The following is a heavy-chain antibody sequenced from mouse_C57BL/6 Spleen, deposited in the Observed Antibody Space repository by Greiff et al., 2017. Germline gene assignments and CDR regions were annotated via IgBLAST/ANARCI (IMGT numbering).Heavy chain of an antibody. CDR2: ISDGGSYT. J-gene: IGHJ2*01. CDR3: ARDGGGLDY. CDR1: GFTFSSYA. V-gene: IGHV5-4*01. Sequence: EVLLVESGGGLVKPGGSLKLSCAASGFTFSSYAMSWVRQTPEKRLAWVATISDGGSYTYYPDNVKGRFTISRDNAKTNLYLQMSHLKSEDTAMYYCARDGGGLDYWGQGTTLTVSS.